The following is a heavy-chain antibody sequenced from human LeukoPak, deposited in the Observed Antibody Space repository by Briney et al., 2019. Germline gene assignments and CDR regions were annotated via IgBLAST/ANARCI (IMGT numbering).Heavy chain of an antibody. CDR1: GFTFSSSA. CDR3: AKQLGYCSDGSCYFPY. CDR2: ISNNGGYT. J-gene: IGHJ4*02. Sequence: GGSLRLSCAASGFTFSSSAMSWVHQAPGKGLEWVSAISNNGGYTYYADSVQGRFTISRDNSKSTLCLQMNSLRAEDTAVYYCAKQLGYCSDGSCYFPYWGQGTLVTVSS. V-gene: IGHV3-23*01. D-gene: IGHD2-15*01.